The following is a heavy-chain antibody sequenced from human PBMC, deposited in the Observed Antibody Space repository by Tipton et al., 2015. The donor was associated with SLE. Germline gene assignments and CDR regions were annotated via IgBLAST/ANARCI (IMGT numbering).Heavy chain of an antibody. D-gene: IGHD1-26*01. CDR3: AKRGRWDHFDY. J-gene: IGHJ4*02. V-gene: IGHV5-51*01. CDR1: GYSFTSYW. CDR2: IYPGDSDT. Sequence: QSGPEVKKPGESLKISCKGSGYSFTSYWIGWVRQMPGKGLEWMGIIYPGDSDTSYSPPIQGQVTIAAEKSISTAYLQWSSLKASDPAMYYCAKRGRWDHFDYWGQGTLVTVSS.